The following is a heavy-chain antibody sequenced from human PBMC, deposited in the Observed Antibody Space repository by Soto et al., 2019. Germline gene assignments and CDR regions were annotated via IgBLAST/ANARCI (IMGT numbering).Heavy chain of an antibody. V-gene: IGHV1-69*06. CDR2: IIPIFGTA. D-gene: IGHD1-1*01. J-gene: IGHJ4*02. CDR1: GGTFSSYA. CDR3: ARDSRGTNYLYYFDY. Sequence: QVQLVQSGAEVKKPGSSVKVSCKASGGTFSSYAISWVRQAPGQGPEWMGGIIPIFGTANYAQKFQGRVTITADKSTSTAYMELSSLRSEDTAVYYCARDSRGTNYLYYFDYWGQGTLVTVSS.